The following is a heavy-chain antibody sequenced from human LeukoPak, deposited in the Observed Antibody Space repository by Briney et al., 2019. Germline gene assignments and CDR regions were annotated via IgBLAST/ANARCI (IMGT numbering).Heavy chain of an antibody. CDR1: GFTFNEYA. V-gene: IGHV3-9*01. J-gene: IGHJ4*02. CDR2: ISWNSGNI. CDR3: VKGAERFCDSRSTH. D-gene: IGHD3-22*01. Sequence: GGSLRLSCAASGFTFNEYAMHWVRQAPGKGLEWVSGISWNSGNIGYADSVKGRFTISRDNAKNSLYLQMNSLRAEDTAFYYCVKGAERFCDSRSTHWGQGTLVTVSS.